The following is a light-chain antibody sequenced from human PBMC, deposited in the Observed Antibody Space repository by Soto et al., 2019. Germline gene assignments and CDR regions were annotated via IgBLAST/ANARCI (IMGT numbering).Light chain of an antibody. CDR2: LGS. CDR1: RSLLYSDGYNY. CDR3: MHAREVPVT. J-gene: IGKJ5*01. V-gene: IGKV2-28*01. Sequence: DIVMTQSPFSLPVTPGEPASISCRSSRSLLYSDGYNYLDWYLQKAGQSPRLLIYLGSSRASGVPDRFSGSGSGTDFTLKIGRVEAEDVGVYCCMHAREVPVTFGQGTRLEI.